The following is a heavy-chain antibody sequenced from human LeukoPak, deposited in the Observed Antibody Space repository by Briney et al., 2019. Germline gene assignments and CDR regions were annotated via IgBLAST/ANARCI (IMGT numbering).Heavy chain of an antibody. CDR1: GYTFTVYY. CDR3: ARDYDSSGYDY. Sequence: ASVKVSCKASGYTFTVYYMHWVRQAPGQGLEWMGWINPNSGGTNYAQKFQGRVTMTRDTSISTAYMELGRLRSDDTAVYYCARDYDSSGYDYWGQGTLVTVSS. CDR2: INPNSGGT. D-gene: IGHD3-22*01. V-gene: IGHV1-2*02. J-gene: IGHJ4*02.